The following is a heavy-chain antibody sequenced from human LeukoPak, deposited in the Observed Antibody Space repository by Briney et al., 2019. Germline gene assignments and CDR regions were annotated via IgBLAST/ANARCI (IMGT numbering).Heavy chain of an antibody. CDR2: INPSGGST. J-gene: IGHJ4*02. V-gene: IGHV1-46*01. D-gene: IGHD2-15*01. Sequence: ASVKVSCKASGYTLTSYYMHWVRQAPGQGLEWMGIINPSGGSTSYAQKFQGRVTMTRDTSTSTVYMELSSLRSEDTAVYYCARVGYCSGGSCYYLVYWGQGTLVTVSS. CDR1: GYTLTSYY. CDR3: ARVGYCSGGSCYYLVY.